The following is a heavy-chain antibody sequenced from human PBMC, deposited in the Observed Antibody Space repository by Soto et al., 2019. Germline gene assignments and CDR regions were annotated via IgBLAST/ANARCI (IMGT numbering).Heavy chain of an antibody. J-gene: IGHJ4*02. D-gene: IGHD2-15*01. Sequence: QVQLVQSGAEVKKPGSSVKVSCKASGGTFSSYAISWVRQAPGQGLEWMGGIIPIFGTANYEQKFQGRVTITADEATSTAYMELSSLRSEDTAVYYCSSRGGSCSGGSCDRLDYWGQGTLVTVSS. CDR3: SSRGGSCSGGSCDRLDY. CDR2: IIPIFGTA. V-gene: IGHV1-69*01. CDR1: GGTFSSYA.